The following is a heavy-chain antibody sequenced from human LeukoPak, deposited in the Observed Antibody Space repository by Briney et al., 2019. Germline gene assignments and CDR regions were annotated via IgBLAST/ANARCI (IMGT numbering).Heavy chain of an antibody. J-gene: IGHJ4*02. D-gene: IGHD1-26*01. V-gene: IGHV4-39*07. CDR2: IYYSGST. CDR3: ARVRIVGATGGRLDYYFDY. Sequence: PSETLSLTCTVSGGSISSSSYYWGWIRQPPGKGLEWIGSIYYSGSTYYNPSLKSRVTISVDTSKNQFSLRLSSVTAADAAVYYCARVRIVGATGGRLDYYFDYWGQGTLVTVSS. CDR1: GGSISSSSYY.